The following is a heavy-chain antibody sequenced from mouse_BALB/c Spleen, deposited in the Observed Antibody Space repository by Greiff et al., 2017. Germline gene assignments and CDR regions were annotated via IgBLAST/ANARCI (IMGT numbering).Heavy chain of an antibody. V-gene: IGHV14-4*02. CDR3: SGYDPYYAMDY. CDR1: GFNIKDYY. Sequence: VQLQQSGAELVRSGASVKLSCTASGFNIKDYYMHWVKQRPEQGLEWIGWIDPENGDTEYAPKFQGKATMTADTSSNTAYLQLSSLTSEDTAVYYCSGYDPYYAMDYWGQGTSVTVSS. J-gene: IGHJ4*01. D-gene: IGHD2-12*01. CDR2: IDPENGDT.